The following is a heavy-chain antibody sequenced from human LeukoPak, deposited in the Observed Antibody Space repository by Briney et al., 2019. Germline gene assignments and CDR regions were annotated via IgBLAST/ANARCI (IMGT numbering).Heavy chain of an antibody. CDR1: GFTFSSYS. CDR3: ARDRASYRTDAFDA. V-gene: IGHV3-21*01. Sequence: GGSLRLSCAASGFTFSSYSMNWVRQAPGKGLEWVSSISSSSSYIYYADSVKGRFTISRDNAKNSLYLQMNSLRAEDTAVYYCARDRASYRTDAFDAWGQGTMVTVSS. J-gene: IGHJ3*01. D-gene: IGHD4-11*01. CDR2: ISSSSSYI.